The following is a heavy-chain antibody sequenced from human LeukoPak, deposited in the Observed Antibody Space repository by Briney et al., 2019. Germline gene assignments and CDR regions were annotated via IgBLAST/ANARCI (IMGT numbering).Heavy chain of an antibody. D-gene: IGHD1-7*01. CDR1: GGSLSNFY. CDR2: IYYIGST. V-gene: IGHV4-59*13. Sequence: SETLSPTCTVSGGSLSNFYWTWIRQPPGKGLEWIGSIYYIGSTNYNPSLKRRVTISLDTSSDQFSLKLTSVTAADTAVYYCARQELLVGYYDYIDVWGKGTTVTVSS. CDR3: ARQELLVGYYDYIDV. J-gene: IGHJ6*03.